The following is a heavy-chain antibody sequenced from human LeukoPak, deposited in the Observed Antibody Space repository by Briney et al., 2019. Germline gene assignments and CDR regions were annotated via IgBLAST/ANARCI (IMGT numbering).Heavy chain of an antibody. V-gene: IGHV1-69*10. J-gene: IGHJ5*02. CDR1: GGTFSSYA. Sequence: SVKVSCKASGGTFSSYAISWVRQAPGQGLEWMGGIIPILGIANYAQKFQGRVTITADKSTSTAYMELSSLRSEDTAVYYCARVAPDYYDSRSNWFDPWGQGTLVTVSS. D-gene: IGHD3-22*01. CDR3: ARVAPDYYDSRSNWFDP. CDR2: IIPILGIA.